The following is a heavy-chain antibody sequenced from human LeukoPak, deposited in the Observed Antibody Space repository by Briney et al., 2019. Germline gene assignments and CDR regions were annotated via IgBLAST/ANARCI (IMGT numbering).Heavy chain of an antibody. V-gene: IGHV3-33*01. Sequence: PGRPLRLSCAASGFTFSIYGMHWVRQAPGKGLEWVAVIWYDGSKKYYADSVKGRFTISRDNSKNTLYLQMNSLRVEDTAVYYCAREMGLNIVATFGYWGQGTLVTVSS. J-gene: IGHJ4*02. CDR1: GFTFSIYG. CDR3: AREMGLNIVATFGY. D-gene: IGHD5-12*01. CDR2: IWYDGSKK.